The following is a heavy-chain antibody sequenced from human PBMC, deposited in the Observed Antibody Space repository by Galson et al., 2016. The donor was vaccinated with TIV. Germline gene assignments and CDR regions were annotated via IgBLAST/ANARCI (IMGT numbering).Heavy chain of an antibody. J-gene: IGHJ6*03. CDR2: ISWNSGNI. V-gene: IGHV3-9*01. CDR1: GFTFDDHA. Sequence: SLRLSCAASGFTFDDHAMHWVRQAPGKGLEWVSGISWNSGNIDYADSVKGRFTISRDNAKNSLSLQMNSLRAEDTALYYCTKDINYDSSGYPYYMDVWGNGTTVTVSS. D-gene: IGHD3-22*01. CDR3: TKDINYDSSGYPYYMDV.